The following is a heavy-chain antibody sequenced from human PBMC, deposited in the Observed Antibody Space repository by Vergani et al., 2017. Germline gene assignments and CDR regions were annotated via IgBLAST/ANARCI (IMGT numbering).Heavy chain of an antibody. CDR1: GGSFSGYY. Sequence: QVQLQQWGAGLLKPSETLSLTCAVYGGSFSGYYWSWIRQPPGKGLEWSGEINHSGSTNYNPSLKSRVTISVDTSKNQFSLKLSSVTAADTAVYYCARGGVVVVAATPGWFDPWGQGTLVTVSS. V-gene: IGHV4-34*01. CDR3: ARGGVVVVAATPGWFDP. D-gene: IGHD2-15*01. CDR2: INHSGST. J-gene: IGHJ5*02.